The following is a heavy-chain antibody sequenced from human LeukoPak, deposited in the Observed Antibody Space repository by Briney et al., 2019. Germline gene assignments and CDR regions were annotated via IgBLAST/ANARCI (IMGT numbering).Heavy chain of an antibody. V-gene: IGHV4-39*01. D-gene: IGHD1-1*01. J-gene: IGHJ4*02. CDR2: ISYSGST. CDR3: AQLSSKFDY. Sequence: SETLSLTCTVSGGSISSSSYYYWAWLRQPPGKGLEWIGYISYSGSTYYNPSLKSRVIISADTSKNQFSLRLTSVTAADTAVFYCAQLSSKFDYWGQGTLVTVSS. CDR1: GGSISSSSYY.